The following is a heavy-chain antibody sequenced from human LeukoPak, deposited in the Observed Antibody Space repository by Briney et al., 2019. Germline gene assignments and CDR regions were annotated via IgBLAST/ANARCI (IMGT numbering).Heavy chain of an antibody. J-gene: IGHJ4*02. CDR2: IKQDGSEK. Sequence: GGSLRLSCVASGFTFSSYWMTWVRQAAGKGLEWVGNIKQDGSEKYYVDSVKGRFTTSRANDKNSLYLEMSSLRVEDKAVYFCDRGPFWSSNFDYWGQGTLVTVSS. CDR1: GFTFSSYW. D-gene: IGHD2/OR15-2a*01. CDR3: DRGPFWSSNFDY. V-gene: IGHV3-7*01.